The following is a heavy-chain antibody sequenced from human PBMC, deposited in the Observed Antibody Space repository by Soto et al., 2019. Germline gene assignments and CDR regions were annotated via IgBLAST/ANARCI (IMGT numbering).Heavy chain of an antibody. V-gene: IGHV4-4*07. Sequence: LSLTCTVSGGSISSYYWSWIRQPAGKGLEWIGRIYASGTTYYNPSLKSRVTMSVDTSKNQFSLKLSSVTAADTAVYYCARAPTYSSSWLAYWGQGTLVTVSS. CDR3: ARAPTYSSSWLAY. CDR2: IYASGTT. CDR1: GGSISSYY. D-gene: IGHD6-13*01. J-gene: IGHJ4*02.